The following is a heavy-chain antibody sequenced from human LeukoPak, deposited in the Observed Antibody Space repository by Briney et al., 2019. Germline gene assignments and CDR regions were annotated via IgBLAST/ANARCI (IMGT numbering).Heavy chain of an antibody. D-gene: IGHD2-2*01. CDR2: ISGSGGST. CDR1: GFTFSSYA. J-gene: IGHJ3*02. CDR3: ARGYCSSNNGYAFDI. V-gene: IGHV3-23*01. Sequence: GGSLRLSCAASGFTFSSYAMSWVRQAPGKGREWVSTISGSGGSTYYADSVKGRFTISRDNSKNTLSLQMNSLRADDTAVYYCARGYCSSNNGYAFDIWGQGTMVTVSS.